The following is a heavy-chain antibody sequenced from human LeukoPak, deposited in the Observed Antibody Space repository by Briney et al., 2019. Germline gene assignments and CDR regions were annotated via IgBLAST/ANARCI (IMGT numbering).Heavy chain of an antibody. CDR2: MNPNSGNT. D-gene: IGHD4-17*01. CDR3: ARTDYEDYFDY. CDR1: GYTFTNYD. V-gene: IGHV1-8*03. Sequence: ASVKVSCKASGYTFTNYDINWVRQATGQGLEWMGWMNPNSGNTGYAQKFQGRVTITRNTSISTAYMELSSLRSDDTAVYYCARTDYEDYFDYWGQGTLVTVSS. J-gene: IGHJ4*02.